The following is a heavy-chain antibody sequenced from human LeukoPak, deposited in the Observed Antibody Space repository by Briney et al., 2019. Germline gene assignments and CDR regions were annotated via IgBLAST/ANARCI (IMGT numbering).Heavy chain of an antibody. D-gene: IGHD6-6*01. Sequence: AGGSLRLSCAASGFTFSSYAMQWVRQAPGKGLEWVAVISYDGSNKYYADSVKGRFTISRDNAKNSLYLQMNSLRAEDTAVYYCARSPARPRSAFDYWGQGTLVTVSS. CDR3: ARSPARPRSAFDY. V-gene: IGHV3-30-3*01. CDR2: ISYDGSNK. CDR1: GFTFSSYA. J-gene: IGHJ4*02.